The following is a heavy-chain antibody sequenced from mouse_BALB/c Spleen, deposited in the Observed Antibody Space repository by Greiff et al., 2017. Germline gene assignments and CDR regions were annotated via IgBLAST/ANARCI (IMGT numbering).Heavy chain of an antibody. Sequence: VQLKESGGGLVQPGGSLRLSCATSGFTFTDYYMSWVRQPPGKALEWLGFIRNKANGYTTEYSASVKGRFTITRDNSQSILYLQMNTLRAEDSATYYCARDWDYGSSYGGFDYWGQGTTLTVSS. D-gene: IGHD1-1*01. V-gene: IGHV7-3*02. CDR3: ARDWDYGSSYGGFDY. J-gene: IGHJ2*01. CDR2: IRNKANGYTT. CDR1: GFTFTDYY.